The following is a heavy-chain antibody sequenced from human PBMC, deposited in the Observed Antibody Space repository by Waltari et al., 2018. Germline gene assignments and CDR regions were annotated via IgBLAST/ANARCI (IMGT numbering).Heavy chain of an antibody. J-gene: IGHJ4*02. CDR1: GFSLSTSGVG. V-gene: IGHV2-5*01. CDR3: AHSGSLPAYYDILTGYPRGGASYYFDY. D-gene: IGHD3-9*01. CDR2: IDWNDDK. Sequence: QITLKESGPTLVKPTQTLTLTCTFSGFSLSTSGVGVGWIRQPPGKALEWLALIDWNDDKRYSPSLKSRLTLTKDTSKNQVVLTMTNMDPVDTATYYCAHSGSLPAYYDILTGYPRGGASYYFDYWGQGTLVTVSS.